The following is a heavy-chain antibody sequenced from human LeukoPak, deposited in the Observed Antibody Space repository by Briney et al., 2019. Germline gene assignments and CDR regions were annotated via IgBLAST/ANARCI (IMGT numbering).Heavy chain of an antibody. Sequence: GASVKVSCKASGYRFTGYYIHWVRQAPGQGLEWMGWINPNNGGTNYAQKFQGRVTMARDTSITTTYMELSSLRSDDTAAYYCARDSGDYYGSGSRFDPWGQGTLVTVSS. CDR3: ARDSGDYYGSGSRFDP. J-gene: IGHJ5*02. CDR2: INPNNGGT. V-gene: IGHV1-2*02. D-gene: IGHD3-10*01. CDR1: GYRFTGYY.